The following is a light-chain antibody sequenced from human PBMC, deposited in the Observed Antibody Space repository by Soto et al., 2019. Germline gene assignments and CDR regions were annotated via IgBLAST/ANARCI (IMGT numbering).Light chain of an antibody. Sequence: EIVLTQSPGTLSLSPGERATLSCRASQSVSNNYLAWYQQKPGQAPRLLIYGASSRATGVPDRFSGSGSGTDCTLTINKLEPEDFAVYYCQQCGISSWTVGQGTKVEIK. CDR3: QQCGISSWT. V-gene: IGKV3-20*01. J-gene: IGKJ1*01. CDR2: GAS. CDR1: QSVSNNY.